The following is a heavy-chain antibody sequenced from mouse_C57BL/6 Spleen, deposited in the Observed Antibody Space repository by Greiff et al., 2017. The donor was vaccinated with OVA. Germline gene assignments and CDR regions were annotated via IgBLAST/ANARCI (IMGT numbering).Heavy chain of an antibody. CDR1: GYTFTSYW. CDR2: IPPNSGST. J-gene: IGHJ4*01. CDR3: ARTIIGGYYYAMDY. Sequence: VQLQQPGAELVKPGASVKLSCKASGYTFTSYWMHWVKQRPGQGLEWIGMIPPNSGSTNYNEKFKSKATLTVDKSSSTAYMQLSSLTSEDSAVYYCARTIIGGYYYAMDYWGQGTSVTDSS. V-gene: IGHV1-64*01.